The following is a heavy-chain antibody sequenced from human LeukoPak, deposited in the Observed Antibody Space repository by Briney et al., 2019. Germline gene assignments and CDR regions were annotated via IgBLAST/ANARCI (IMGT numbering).Heavy chain of an antibody. D-gene: IGHD1-26*01. V-gene: IGHV3-21*01. J-gene: IGHJ4*02. Sequence: GGSLRLSCAASGFTFSSCSMNWVRQAPGEGLEWVSSISSSSSYIYYADSVKGRFTISRDKAKNALYVQMNSLSAADTALYYCARDRAVGATDYWAQGTLVTVSS. CDR2: ISSSSSYI. CDR3: ARDRAVGATDY. CDR1: GFTFSSCS.